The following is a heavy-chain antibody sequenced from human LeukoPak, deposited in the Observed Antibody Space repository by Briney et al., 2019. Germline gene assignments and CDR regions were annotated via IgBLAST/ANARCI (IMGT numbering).Heavy chain of an antibody. D-gene: IGHD4-17*01. CDR3: VKVRIPGTTVPGFDY. J-gene: IGHJ4*02. V-gene: IGHV3-64D*09. Sequence: PGGSLRLSCSVSGVTFSSYAMYWVRQPPGKGLEYVSAISSNGDRIYYADSLKGRFTISRDNSKNTVYLQMSSLEAGDTAVHYCVKVRIPGTTVPGFDYWGQGTMVTVSS. CDR1: GVTFSSYA. CDR2: ISSNGDRI.